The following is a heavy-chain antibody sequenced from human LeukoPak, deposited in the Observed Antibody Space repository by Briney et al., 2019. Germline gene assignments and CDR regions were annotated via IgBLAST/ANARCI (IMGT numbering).Heavy chain of an antibody. CDR1: GGSISSGDYY. V-gene: IGHV4-30-4*01. J-gene: IGHJ5*02. Sequence: SQTLSLTCTVSGGSISSGDYYWSWIRQPPGKGLEWIGYIYYSGGTYYNPSLKSRVTISVDTSKNQFSLKLGSVTAADTAVYYCARGVERIQLWLPRAYNWFDPWGQGTLVTVSS. CDR2: IYYSGGT. CDR3: ARGVERIQLWLPRAYNWFDP. D-gene: IGHD5-18*01.